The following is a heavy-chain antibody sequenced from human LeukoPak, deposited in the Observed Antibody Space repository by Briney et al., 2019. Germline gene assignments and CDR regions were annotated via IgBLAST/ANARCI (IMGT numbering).Heavy chain of an antibody. V-gene: IGHV3-23*01. D-gene: IGHD6-25*01. CDR1: GFTFGSYT. CDR3: ARRSHAAPAGYSPFFDY. Sequence: PGGSLRLSCAGSGFTFGSYTINWVRQGPGKGMEWASTISHSGATYYADSVEGRFTISRDNSRNTVFLQMNSLSAEDTALYFCARRSHAAPAGYSPFFDYGGQGTLVTVSS. J-gene: IGHJ4*02. CDR2: ISHSGAT.